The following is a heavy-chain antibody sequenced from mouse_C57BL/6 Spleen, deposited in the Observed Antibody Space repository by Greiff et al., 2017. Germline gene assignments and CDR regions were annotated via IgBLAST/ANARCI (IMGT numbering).Heavy chain of an antibody. CDR1: GYTFTSYW. D-gene: IGHD2-1*01. Sequence: QVQLQQSGAELVRPGSSVKLSCKASGYTFTSYWMDWVKQRPGQGLEWIGNIYPSDSETHYNQKFKDKATLTADKSSSTAYMQLSSLTSEDSADYYGARWGKAFDYWGQGTTLTVSS. V-gene: IGHV1-61*01. CDR3: ARWGKAFDY. J-gene: IGHJ2*01. CDR2: IYPSDSET.